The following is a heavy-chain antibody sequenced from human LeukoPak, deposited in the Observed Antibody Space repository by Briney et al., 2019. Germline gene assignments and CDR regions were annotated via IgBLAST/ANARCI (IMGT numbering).Heavy chain of an antibody. CDR1: GFTFRSYG. CDR2: ISYDGSNK. D-gene: IGHD5-12*01. Sequence: GRSLRLSCAASGFTFRSYGMRWVRQAPGKGLAWVAVISYDGSNKYYADSVKGRFTISRDNSKNTLYLQMNSLRAEDTAVYYCAKGVNGYDYFDYWGRGTLVTVSS. V-gene: IGHV3-30*18. J-gene: IGHJ4*02. CDR3: AKGVNGYDYFDY.